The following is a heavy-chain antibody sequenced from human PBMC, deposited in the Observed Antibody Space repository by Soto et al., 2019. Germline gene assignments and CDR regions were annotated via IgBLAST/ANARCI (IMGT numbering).Heavy chain of an antibody. Sequence: GESLKISCKGSGYSFTSYWIGWVRQMPGKGLEWLGIIYPGDSDTRYSPSFQGQVTISADKSISTAYLQWSSLKASDTAMYYCARSGYSYGYDNWFDPWGQGTLVTVSS. CDR3: ARSGYSYGYDNWFDP. V-gene: IGHV5-51*01. D-gene: IGHD5-18*01. CDR1: GYSFTSYW. J-gene: IGHJ5*02. CDR2: IYPGDSDT.